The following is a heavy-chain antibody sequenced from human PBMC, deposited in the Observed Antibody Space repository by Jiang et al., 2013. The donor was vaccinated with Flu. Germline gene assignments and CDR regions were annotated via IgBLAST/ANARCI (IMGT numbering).Heavy chain of an antibody. V-gene: IGHV4-39*01. CDR3: ARHRRFFYGDFDY. J-gene: IGHJ4*02. D-gene: IGHD3-3*01. Sequence: KSRLTMSVDTSKNQFSLNLRSVTAADTAVYYCARHRRFFYGDFDYWGQGTLVTVSS.